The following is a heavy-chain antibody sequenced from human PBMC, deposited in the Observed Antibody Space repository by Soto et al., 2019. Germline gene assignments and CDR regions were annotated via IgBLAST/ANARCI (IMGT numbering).Heavy chain of an antibody. Sequence: GGSLRLSCAASGFTFSSYWMSWVRQAPGKGLEWVANIKQDGSEKYYVDSVKGRFTISRDNAKNSLYLQMNSLRAEDTAVYYCASAGYYHAYINWFDPWGQGTLVTVSS. V-gene: IGHV3-7*01. CDR1: GFTFSSYW. CDR3: ASAGYYHAYINWFDP. CDR2: IKQDGSEK. D-gene: IGHD3-22*01. J-gene: IGHJ5*02.